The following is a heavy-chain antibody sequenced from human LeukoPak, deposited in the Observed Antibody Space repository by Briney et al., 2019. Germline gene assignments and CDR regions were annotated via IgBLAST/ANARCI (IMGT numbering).Heavy chain of an antibody. CDR1: GVSISSYF. CDR3: ARIGDDYSFDK. CDR2: IYTSGTT. J-gene: IGHJ3*02. Sequence: SETLSLTCTVSGVSISSYFWSWIRQPAGKGLEWIGHIYTSGTTNYNPPLKSRVTISVDKSKNQFSLKLTSVTAADTAVYHCARIGDDYSFDKWGQGTMVTVSS. V-gene: IGHV4-4*07. D-gene: IGHD2-21*02.